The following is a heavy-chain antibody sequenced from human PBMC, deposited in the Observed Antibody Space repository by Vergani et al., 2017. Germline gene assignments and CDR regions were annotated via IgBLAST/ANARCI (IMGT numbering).Heavy chain of an antibody. CDR3: AKAPGGKQQLVQGFDP. CDR2: ISSSGSTI. V-gene: IGHV3-48*03. CDR1: GFTFSSYE. J-gene: IGHJ5*02. Sequence: EVQLAESGGGLVQPGGSLRLSCAASGFTFSSYEMNWVRQAPGKGLEWVSYISSSGSTIYYADSVKGRFTISRDNAKNSLYLQMNSLRAEDTAVYYCAKAPGGKQQLVQGFDPWGQGTLVTVSS. D-gene: IGHD6-13*01.